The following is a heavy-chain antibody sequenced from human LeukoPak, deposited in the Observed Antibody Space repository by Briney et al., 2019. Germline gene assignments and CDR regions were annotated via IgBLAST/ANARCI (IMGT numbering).Heavy chain of an antibody. V-gene: IGHV4-38-2*02. J-gene: IGHJ4*02. CDR2: IYHSGST. CDR3: ARRKYGDYYFDY. Sequence: SETLSLTCTVSGYSISSGYYWGWIRQPPGKGLEWIGSIYHSGSTYYNPSLKSRVTISVDTSKNQFSLKLSSVTAADTAVYYCARRKYGDYYFDYWGQGTLVTVSS. D-gene: IGHD4-17*01. CDR1: GYSISSGYY.